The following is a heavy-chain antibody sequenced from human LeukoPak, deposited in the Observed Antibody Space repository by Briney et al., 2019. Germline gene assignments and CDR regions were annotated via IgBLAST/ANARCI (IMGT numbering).Heavy chain of an antibody. V-gene: IGHV3-7*01. CDR1: GFTFSSYW. CDR3: ARDPSLNTAIPY. CDR2: IRRDGSKK. D-gene: IGHD5-18*01. Sequence: GGSLRLSCAASGFTFSSYWMSWVRQAPGKGLEWVANIRRDGSKKYYVDSVKGRFTISRDNTKNSLYLQMNSLRAEDTAVYYCARDPSLNTAIPYWGQGTLVTVSS. J-gene: IGHJ4*02.